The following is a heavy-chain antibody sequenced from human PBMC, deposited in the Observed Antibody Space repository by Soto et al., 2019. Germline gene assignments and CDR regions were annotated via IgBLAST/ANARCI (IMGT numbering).Heavy chain of an antibody. J-gene: IGHJ3*02. CDR1: GCTFSSYA. CDR2: ISGSGGST. CDR3: SGLRRWVGATSDRAFDI. Sequence: EAQLLESGGDLVQPGGSLRLSCAASGCTFSSYAMSWVRQAPGKGLEWVSAISGSGGSTYYADSVKGRFTISRDNSKNPVFLKMDSLRADDTAVYYCSGLRRWVGATSDRAFDIWGQGTMVTVSS. V-gene: IGHV3-23*01. D-gene: IGHD1-26*01.